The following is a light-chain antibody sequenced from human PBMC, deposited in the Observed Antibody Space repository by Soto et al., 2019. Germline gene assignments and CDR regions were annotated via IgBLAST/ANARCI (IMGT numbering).Light chain of an antibody. CDR3: QHCSIWPA. J-gene: IGKJ5*01. Sequence: EIVLTHSPATLSVCPWEIATLSCRASQSVGSDLAWYQQKPGQAPRLVIYDIFTRATGVPTRISGSGSGTDFTLTISSLEPEDFAVYHCQHCSIWPAFGQGTRLEIK. CDR2: DIF. CDR1: QSVGSD. V-gene: IGKV3-11*01.